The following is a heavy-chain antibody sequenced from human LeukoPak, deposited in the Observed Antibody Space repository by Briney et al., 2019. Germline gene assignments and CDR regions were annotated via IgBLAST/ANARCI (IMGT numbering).Heavy chain of an antibody. V-gene: IGHV3-48*01. Sequence: GGSLRLSCAASGFTFSSYSMNWVRQAPGKGLEWVSYISSSSSTIYYADSVKGRFTISRDNAKNSLYLQMNSLRAEDTAVYYCARDRAFDIWGQGTMVTVSS. J-gene: IGHJ3*02. CDR3: ARDRAFDI. CDR2: ISSSSSTI. CDR1: GFTFSSYS.